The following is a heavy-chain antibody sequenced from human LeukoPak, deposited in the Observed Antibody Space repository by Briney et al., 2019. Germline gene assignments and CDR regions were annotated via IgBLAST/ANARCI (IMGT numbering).Heavy chain of an antibody. CDR2: IYNSGST. D-gene: IGHD3-16*01. CDR1: GGSISSSIYY. J-gene: IGHJ3*01. Sequence: SETLSLTCTVSGGSISSSIYYWGWIRQPPGKGLEWIGYIYNSGSTNYNPSLKSRVTISLDTSKNQFSLKLTSVTAADTAVYFCARDDYGVFDAFDVWGQGTVVTVSS. V-gene: IGHV4-61*05. CDR3: ARDDYGVFDAFDV.